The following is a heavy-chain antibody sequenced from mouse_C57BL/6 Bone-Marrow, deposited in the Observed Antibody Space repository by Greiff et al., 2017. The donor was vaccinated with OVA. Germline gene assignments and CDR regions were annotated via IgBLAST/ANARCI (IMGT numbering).Heavy chain of an antibody. Sequence: EVQLQQSGPELVKPGASVKISCKASGYTFTDYYMNWVKQSHGKSLEWIGDINPNNGGTSYNQKFKGKATLTVDKSSSTAYMELRSLTSEDSAVYYCATAYGSSSYWYFDVWGTGTTVTVSS. V-gene: IGHV1-26*01. CDR3: ATAYGSSSYWYFDV. CDR1: GYTFTDYY. D-gene: IGHD1-1*01. J-gene: IGHJ1*03. CDR2: INPNNGGT.